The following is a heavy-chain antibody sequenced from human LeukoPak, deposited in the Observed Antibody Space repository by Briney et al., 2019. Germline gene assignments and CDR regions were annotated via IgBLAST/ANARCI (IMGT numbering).Heavy chain of an antibody. CDR3: AKDLREGYYDNSGTFDY. J-gene: IGHJ4*02. D-gene: IGHD3-22*01. CDR1: GFTFSSYG. Sequence: GGSLRLSCAASGFTFSSYGMHWVRQAPGKGLEWVSFIRYDGSDKYYADSVKGRFTSSRENSKNTLYLQMNGLRAEDTAVYYCAKDLREGYYDNSGTFDYWGQGTLVTVSS. V-gene: IGHV3-30*02. CDR2: IRYDGSDK.